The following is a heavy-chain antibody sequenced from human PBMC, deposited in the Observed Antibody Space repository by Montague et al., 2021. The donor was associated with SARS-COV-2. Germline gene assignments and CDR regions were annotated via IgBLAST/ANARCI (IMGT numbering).Heavy chain of an antibody. D-gene: IGHD6-13*01. CDR2: IYYSGST. V-gene: IGHV4-61*08. CDR1: GGSVSSGGYY. J-gene: IGHJ4*02. CDR3: ARVSLAAAATRSDY. Sequence: SETRSLTCTVSGGSVSSGGYYWSWIRQPPGKGLEWIGYIYYSGSTNYNPSLKSRVTISLDMSKNQFSLKLTSATAADTAVYYCARVSLAAAATRSDYWGQGTLVTVSS.